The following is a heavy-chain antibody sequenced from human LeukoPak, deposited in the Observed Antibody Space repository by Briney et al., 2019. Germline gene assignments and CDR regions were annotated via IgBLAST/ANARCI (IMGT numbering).Heavy chain of an antibody. J-gene: IGHJ4*02. CDR1: GFTFSSHG. CDR2: IRYDGSNK. CDR3: VQLSVRYY. V-gene: IGHV3-30*02. Sequence: PGGTLRLSCAASGFTFSSHGMNWVRQAPGKGLEWVAFIRYDGSNKYYADSVKGRFTISRDNAKNTLYLQMNSLRAEDTAVYYCVQLSVRYYWGQGTLVTVSS. D-gene: IGHD5-18*01.